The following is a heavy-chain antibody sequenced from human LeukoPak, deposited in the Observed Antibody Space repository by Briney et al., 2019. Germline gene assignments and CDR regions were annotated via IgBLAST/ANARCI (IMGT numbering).Heavy chain of an antibody. CDR3: ARVSDISVAAYFDY. CDR2: INWNGGST. V-gene: IGHV3-20*04. D-gene: IGHD6-19*01. Sequence: GGSLRLSCAASGFTFSSYSMNWVRQAPGKGLEWVSTINWNGGSTGYADSVKGRFTISRDNAKNSLYLQMNSLRAEGTALYYCARVSDISVAAYFDYWGQGTLVTVSS. CDR1: GFTFSSYS. J-gene: IGHJ4*02.